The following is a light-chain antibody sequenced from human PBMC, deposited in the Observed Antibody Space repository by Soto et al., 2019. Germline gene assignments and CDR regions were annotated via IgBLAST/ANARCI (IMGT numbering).Light chain of an antibody. J-gene: IGKJ1*01. CDR2: GAS. Sequence: EIVLTQSPGTLSLSPGERATLSCRASQSVSSSYLAWYQQKPGQAPGLLIYGASSRATGIPDRFSGSESGTDFTLTISRLEPEDFAVYYCQQYGTSPGTFGQGTKVEIK. CDR1: QSVSSSY. CDR3: QQYGTSPGT. V-gene: IGKV3-20*01.